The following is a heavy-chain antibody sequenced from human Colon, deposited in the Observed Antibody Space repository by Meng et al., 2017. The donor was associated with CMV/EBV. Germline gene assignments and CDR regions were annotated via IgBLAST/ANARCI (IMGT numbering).Heavy chain of an antibody. CDR3: ARQWATTQKWFDP. CDR2: ISYDGRNQ. Sequence: GESLKISCAASGFTFSSYWMSWVRQAPGKGLEWVATISYDGRNQYYGDSVKGRFIISRDNSNNTLYLQMNSLRVEDTATYYCARQWATTQKWFDPWGQGTLVTVSS. CDR1: GFTFSSYW. V-gene: IGHV3-30*03. J-gene: IGHJ5*02. D-gene: IGHD1-26*01.